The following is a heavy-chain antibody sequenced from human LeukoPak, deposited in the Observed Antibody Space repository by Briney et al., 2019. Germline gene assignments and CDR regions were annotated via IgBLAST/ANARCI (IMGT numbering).Heavy chain of an antibody. Sequence: GESLKISCKGSGYSFTSQWIGWVRQMPGKGLAWMGIIYPGESDTRYNPSFQGQVTISADKSISTTYLQWSSLKASDTAMYYCARLIKEGVLNWLDPWGQGTLVTVSS. D-gene: IGHD2-8*02. V-gene: IGHV5-51*01. CDR1: GYSFTSQW. CDR3: ARLIKEGVLNWLDP. J-gene: IGHJ5*02. CDR2: IYPGESDT.